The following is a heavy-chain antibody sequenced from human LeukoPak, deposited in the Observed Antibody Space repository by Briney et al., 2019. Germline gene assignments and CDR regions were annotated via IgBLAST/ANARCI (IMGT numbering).Heavy chain of an antibody. J-gene: IGHJ4*02. CDR3: AREATSRLVPASAGKDFDY. Sequence: ASVKVSCKASGYTFTRYYIHWVRQAPGQGLEWMGIINPRFGSSRYAQKFQGRVTMTRDTSTSTVYMELSSLRSEDTAVYYCAREATSRLVPASAGKDFDYWGQGTLVTVSS. V-gene: IGHV1-46*01. D-gene: IGHD6-13*01. CDR2: INPRFGSS. CDR1: GYTFTRYY.